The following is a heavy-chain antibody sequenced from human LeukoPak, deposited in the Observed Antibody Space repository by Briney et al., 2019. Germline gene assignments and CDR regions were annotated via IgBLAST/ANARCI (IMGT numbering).Heavy chain of an antibody. CDR3: ARVSTNDRRNGFGI. D-gene: IGHD2-8*01. CDR2: ITGDGGYT. V-gene: IGHV3-64*01. J-gene: IGHJ3*02. CDR1: GFTFSTYV. Sequence: GGSLRPSCAASGFTFSTYVMQWVRQAPGKGLEYVSAITGDGGYTYYANSVKGRFTISRDNSKKTLYLQMGSLRADDMAVYYCARVSTNDRRNGFGIWGQGTMVTVSS.